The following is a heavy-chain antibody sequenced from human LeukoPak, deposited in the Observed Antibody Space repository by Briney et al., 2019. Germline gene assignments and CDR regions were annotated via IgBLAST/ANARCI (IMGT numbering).Heavy chain of an antibody. Sequence: GGSLRLSCAASGFTFSSYSMNWVRQAPGEGLEWVSYISSSSTIHYADSVKGRFTISRDNAKNSLYLQMNSLRAEDTAVYYCARKTFASAFDIWGQGTMVTVSS. D-gene: IGHD3-10*01. J-gene: IGHJ3*02. V-gene: IGHV3-48*01. CDR3: ARKTFASAFDI. CDR1: GFTFSSYS. CDR2: ISSSSTI.